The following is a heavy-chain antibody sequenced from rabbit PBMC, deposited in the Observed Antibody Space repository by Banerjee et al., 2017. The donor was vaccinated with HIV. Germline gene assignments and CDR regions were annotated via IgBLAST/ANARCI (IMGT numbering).Heavy chain of an antibody. V-gene: IGHV1S45*01. CDR1: GLDFSSYYY. Sequence: QEQLVEYGGDLVQPEGSLTLTCKASGLDFSSYYYMCWVRQAPGKGLEWIGCIYTGSSGTTYYASWAKGRFTISKTSSTTVTLQMTSLTAADTSLYYCARAYAVAADSWGYLDLWGQGTLVTVS. CDR3: ARAYAVAADSWGYLDL. J-gene: IGHJ3*01. CDR2: IYTGSSGTT. D-gene: IGHD4-2*01.